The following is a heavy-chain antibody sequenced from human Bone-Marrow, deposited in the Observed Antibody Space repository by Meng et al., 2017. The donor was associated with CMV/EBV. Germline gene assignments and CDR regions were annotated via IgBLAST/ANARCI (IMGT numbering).Heavy chain of an antibody. Sequence: GESLKISCAASGFTFSIYGMHWVRQAPGKGLEWVALIWYDGSNKYYADSVRGRFIISRDNSKNTLYLQMNSLRSEDTAVYYCAKDGQRGYYMDVWGQGTTVTVSS. CDR2: IWYDGSNK. CDR3: AKDGQRGYYMDV. V-gene: IGHV3-33*06. J-gene: IGHJ6*01. D-gene: IGHD5-18*01. CDR1: GFTFSIYG.